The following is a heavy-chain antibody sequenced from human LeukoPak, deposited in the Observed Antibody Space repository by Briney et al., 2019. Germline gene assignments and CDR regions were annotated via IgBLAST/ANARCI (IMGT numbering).Heavy chain of an antibody. Sequence: TSETLSLTCAVYGRSFSGYYWSWIRQPPGKGLEWIGEINHSGSTNYNPSLKSRVTISVDTSKNQFSLKLSSVTAADTAVYYCASLRFLEWLSGDYFDYWGQGTLVTVSS. CDR3: ASLRFLEWLSGDYFDY. V-gene: IGHV4-34*01. D-gene: IGHD3-3*01. J-gene: IGHJ4*02. CDR2: INHSGST. CDR1: GRSFSGYY.